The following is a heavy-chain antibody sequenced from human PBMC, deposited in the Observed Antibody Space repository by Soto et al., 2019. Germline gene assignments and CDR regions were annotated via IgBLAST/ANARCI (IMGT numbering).Heavy chain of an antibody. J-gene: IGHJ3*02. V-gene: IGHV4-34*01. CDR1: GGSFSGYY. CDR3: AREPWLVLAFDI. Sequence: SETLSLTCAVYGGSFSGYYWSWIHQPPGKGLEWIGEIYHSGSTNYNPSLKSRVTISVDKSKNQFSLKLSSVTAADTAVYYCAREPWLVLAFDIWGQGTMVTVSS. D-gene: IGHD6-19*01. CDR2: IYHSGST.